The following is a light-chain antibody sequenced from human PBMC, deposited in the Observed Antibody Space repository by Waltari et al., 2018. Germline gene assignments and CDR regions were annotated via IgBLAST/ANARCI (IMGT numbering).Light chain of an antibody. CDR3: QHYVRLPAT. CDR2: GAS. Sequence: EVVLTQSPGTLSLSPGARATLACRASQSVGTSLAWYQQKPGQAPRLLISGASRRATGIPDRFSGSGSGTDFSLTISRLEPEDFAVYYCQHYVRLPATFGQGTKVEI. CDR1: QSVGTS. V-gene: IGKV3-20*01. J-gene: IGKJ1*01.